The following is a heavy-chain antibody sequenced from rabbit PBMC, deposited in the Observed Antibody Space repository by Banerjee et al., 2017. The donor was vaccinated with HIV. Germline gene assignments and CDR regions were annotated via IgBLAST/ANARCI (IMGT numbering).Heavy chain of an antibody. V-gene: IGHV1S45*01. D-gene: IGHD1-1*01. Sequence: QEQLEESGGDLVKPEGSLTLTCTASGFSFSSTYWICWVRQAPGKGLEWIACIDTGSSGSTYYASWTKGRFTISKTSSTTVTLQMTSLTAADTATYFCARDHASSSGYYALKLWGQGTLVTVS. CDR2: IDTGSSGST. CDR1: GFSFSSTYW. J-gene: IGHJ6*01. CDR3: ARDHASSSGYYALKL.